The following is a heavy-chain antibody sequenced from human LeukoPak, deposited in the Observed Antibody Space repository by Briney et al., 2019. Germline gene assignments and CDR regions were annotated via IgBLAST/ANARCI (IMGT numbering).Heavy chain of an antibody. Sequence: PRASVKVSCKASGGTFSSYAISWVRQAPGQGLEWMGWISAYNGNTNYAQKLQGRVTMTTDTSTSTAYMELRSLRSDDTAVYYCARAGAAAGTGFDPWGQGTLVTVSS. CDR2: ISAYNGNT. D-gene: IGHD6-13*01. CDR1: GGTFSSYA. CDR3: ARAGAAAGTGFDP. V-gene: IGHV1-18*01. J-gene: IGHJ5*02.